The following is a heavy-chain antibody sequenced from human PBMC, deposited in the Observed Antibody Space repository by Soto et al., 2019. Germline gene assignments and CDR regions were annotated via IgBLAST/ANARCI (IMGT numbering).Heavy chain of an antibody. Sequence: GESLQISCKASGYSFSSYWIGCVRQLPGKGLEWMGIIYPSGSDTRYSPSFRGQVIISADRSISTAYLQWSSLKASDTGTYYCARRVGSSWRYFDSWGQGTLGTVS. D-gene: IGHD6-13*01. CDR2: IYPSGSDT. CDR3: ARRVGSSWRYFDS. V-gene: IGHV5-51*01. J-gene: IGHJ4*02. CDR1: GYSFSSYW.